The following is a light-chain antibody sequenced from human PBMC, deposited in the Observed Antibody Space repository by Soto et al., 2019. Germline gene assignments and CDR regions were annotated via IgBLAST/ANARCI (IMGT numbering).Light chain of an antibody. J-gene: IGKJ5*01. Sequence: EVVLTQSPVTLSLSPGERATLSCRASQSFRGLLAWYQQKPGQAPRLLIYDASTRATGIPARFSGSGSGTEFTLTISSLQSEDFAVYYCQQYHNWPITFGQGTRLEI. CDR3: QQYHNWPIT. CDR1: QSFRGL. V-gene: IGKV3-15*01. CDR2: DAS.